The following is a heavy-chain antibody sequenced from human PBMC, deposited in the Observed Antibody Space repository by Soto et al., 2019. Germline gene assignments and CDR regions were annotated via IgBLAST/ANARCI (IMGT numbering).Heavy chain of an antibody. J-gene: IGHJ6*03. D-gene: IGHD3-3*02. Sequence: ASETLSLTCTVSGGSISSYYWSWIRQPPGKGLEWIGYIYYSGSTNYNPSLKSRVTISVDTSKNQFSLKLSSVTAADTAVYYCARSRDRIFGVVTPHYYYYMDVWGKGTTVTVSS. CDR2: IYYSGST. CDR3: ARSRDRIFGVVTPHYYYYMDV. V-gene: IGHV4-59*01. CDR1: GGSISSYY.